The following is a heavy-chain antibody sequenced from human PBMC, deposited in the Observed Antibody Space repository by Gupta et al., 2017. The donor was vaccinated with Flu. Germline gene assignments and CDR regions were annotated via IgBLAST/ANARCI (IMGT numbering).Heavy chain of an antibody. V-gene: IGHV1-69*01. Sequence: QVQLVQSGAEVKKPGASVKVSCKASGGTFSSYAISWVRQAPGQGLEWMGGIIPIFGTANYAQEFQGRVTITADESTSTAYMELSSLRSEDTAVYYCARASGVVAATVGYYGMDVWGQGTTVTVSS. CDR3: ARASGVVAATVGYYGMDV. D-gene: IGHD2-15*01. CDR1: GGTFSSYA. J-gene: IGHJ6*02. CDR2: IIPIFGTA.